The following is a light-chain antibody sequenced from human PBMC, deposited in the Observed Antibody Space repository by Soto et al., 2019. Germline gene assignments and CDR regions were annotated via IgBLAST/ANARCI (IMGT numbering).Light chain of an antibody. J-gene: IGKJ2*01. CDR1: QSIYSS. CDR2: DAS. CDR3: QQSYSAPYT. Sequence: DIQMTQSPSSLSASVGDRVTITCRASQSIYSSLNWYHQKPGKAPKLLIYDASNLQSGVPSRFSGSGSGTDFTLSISSLQPEDFATYYCQQSYSAPYTFGQGTKLEI. V-gene: IGKV1-39*01.